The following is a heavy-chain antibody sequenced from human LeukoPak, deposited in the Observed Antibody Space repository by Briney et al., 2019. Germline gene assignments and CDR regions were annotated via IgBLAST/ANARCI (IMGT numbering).Heavy chain of an antibody. Sequence: GGSLRLSCAASGFTFSSYAMHWVRQAPGKGLEWVAVISYDGSNKYYADSVKGRFTISRDNSKNTLYLQMNSLRAEDTAVYYCAKVYFDWLAPPFDYWGQGTLVTVSS. J-gene: IGHJ4*02. CDR2: ISYDGSNK. V-gene: IGHV3-30-3*01. D-gene: IGHD3-9*01. CDR3: AKVYFDWLAPPFDY. CDR1: GFTFSSYA.